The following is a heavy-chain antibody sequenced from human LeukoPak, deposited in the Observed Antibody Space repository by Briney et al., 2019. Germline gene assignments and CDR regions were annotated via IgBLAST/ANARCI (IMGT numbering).Heavy chain of an antibody. CDR2: INSDGSST. J-gene: IGHJ4*02. CDR3: ASIPGD. V-gene: IGHV3-74*01. CDR1: GFTFSSYW. Sequence: PGGSLRLSCAASGFTFSSYWMHWVRQAPGKGLMWVSRINSDGSSTSYADSAKGRFTISRDNAKNTLYLQMNSLRAEDTAVYYCASIPGDWGQGTLVTVSS. D-gene: IGHD7-27*01.